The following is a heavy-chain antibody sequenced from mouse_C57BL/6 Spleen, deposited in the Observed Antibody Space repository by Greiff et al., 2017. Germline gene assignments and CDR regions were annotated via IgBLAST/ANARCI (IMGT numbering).Heavy chain of an antibody. D-gene: IGHD2-3*01. CDR1: GYTFTDYN. V-gene: IGHV1-22*01. J-gene: IGHJ2*01. CDR3: ARGYYIRLYYFDY. Sequence: EVQLQQSGPELVKPGASVKMSCKASGYTFTDYNMHWVKQSHGKSLEWIGYINPNNGGTSYNQKFKGKATLTVNKSSSTSYMERRSLTSEDSAVYYSARGYYIRLYYFDYWGQGTTLTVSS. CDR2: INPNNGGT.